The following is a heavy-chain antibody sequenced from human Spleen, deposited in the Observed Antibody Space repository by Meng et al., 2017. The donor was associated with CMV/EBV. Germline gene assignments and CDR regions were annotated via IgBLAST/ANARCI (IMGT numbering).Heavy chain of an antibody. CDR2: IHPNNGNT. CDR3: ARDPAPYYYDDSGPFDY. Sequence: YTFTTYAISWAREAPGQWLEWMGWIHPNNGNTIYAQNFQGRVTMTTDTFTSTAYMELRTVRSDDTAGYYCARDPAPYYYDDSGPFDYWGQGTLVTVSS. J-gene: IGHJ4*02. V-gene: IGHV1-18*01. D-gene: IGHD3-22*01. CDR1: YTFTTYA.